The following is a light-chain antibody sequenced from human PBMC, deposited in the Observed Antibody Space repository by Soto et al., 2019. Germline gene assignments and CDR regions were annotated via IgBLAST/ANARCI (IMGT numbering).Light chain of an antibody. Sequence: DLQMPQSPSPLSASVGDRVTITCRASQCISSWVDWYQQKPGKSPKLLIYDASRVETGVPSRFSGSGSRTEYTLSISSLQPDDFATYYCQQYNSYSPWTFGQGTNVDIK. V-gene: IGKV1-5*01. CDR2: DAS. CDR1: QCISSW. CDR3: QQYNSYSPWT. J-gene: IGKJ1*01.